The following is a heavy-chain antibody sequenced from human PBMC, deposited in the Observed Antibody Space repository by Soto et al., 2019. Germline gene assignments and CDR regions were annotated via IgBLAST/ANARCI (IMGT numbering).Heavy chain of an antibody. Sequence: GGSLRLSCAASGFTFSDYYMSWIRQAPGKGLKWVSYISSSGSTIYYADSVKGRFTISRDNAKNSLYLQMNSLRAEDTAVYYCARDRITIFGVVWYYYYGMDVWGQGTTVTVSS. V-gene: IGHV3-11*01. D-gene: IGHD3-3*01. CDR2: ISSSGSTI. CDR1: GFTFSDYY. CDR3: ARDRITIFGVVWYYYYGMDV. J-gene: IGHJ6*02.